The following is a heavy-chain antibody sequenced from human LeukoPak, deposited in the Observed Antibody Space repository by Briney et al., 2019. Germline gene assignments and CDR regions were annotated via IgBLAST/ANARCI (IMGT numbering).Heavy chain of an antibody. V-gene: IGHV5-51*01. J-gene: IGHJ4*02. CDR1: GYSFTSYW. CDR3: ARRGMYYYDSRGGPDY. CDR2: IYPGDSDT. D-gene: IGHD3-22*01. Sequence: GESLKISCKGSGYSFTSYWIGWVRQMPGKGLEWMGIIYPGDSDTRYSPSFQGQVTISADKSISTAYLQWSSLKASDTAMYYCARRGMYYYDSRGGPDYWGQGTLVTVSS.